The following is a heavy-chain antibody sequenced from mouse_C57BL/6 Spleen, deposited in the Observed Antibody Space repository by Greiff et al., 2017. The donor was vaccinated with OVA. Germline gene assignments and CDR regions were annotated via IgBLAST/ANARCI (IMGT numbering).Heavy chain of an antibody. CDR2: INPNNGGT. CDR1: GYTFTDYN. Sequence: EVQLQQSGPELVKPGASVKIPCKASGYTFTDYNMDWVKQSHGKSLEWIGDINPNNGGTIYNQKFKGKATLTVDKSYSTAHLELRSRTSADTAVYYCARRAGTGLDYWGQGTTLTVSS. V-gene: IGHV1-18*01. J-gene: IGHJ2*01. D-gene: IGHD3-3*01. CDR3: ARRAGTGLDY.